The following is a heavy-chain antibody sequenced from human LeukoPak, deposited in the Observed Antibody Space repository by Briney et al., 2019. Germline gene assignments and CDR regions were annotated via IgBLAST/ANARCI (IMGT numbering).Heavy chain of an antibody. CDR1: EITFSSYV. D-gene: IGHD2-2*01. CDR2: ISGGGLTT. CDR3: AKDQGDRVGSSVS. J-gene: IGHJ4*02. V-gene: IGHV3-23*01. Sequence: GGSLRLSCATSEITFSSYVMSWVRQAPGKGLEWVSTISGGGLTTHYADSVKGRFTISRDNSENTLYLQMTNLRAEDTAVYYCAKDQGDRVGSSVSWGQGTLVTVSS.